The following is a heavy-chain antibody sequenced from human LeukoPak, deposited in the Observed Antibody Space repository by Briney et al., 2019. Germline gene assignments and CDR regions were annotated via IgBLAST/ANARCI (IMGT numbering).Heavy chain of an antibody. Sequence: GGSLRLSCAASGFTFSAYWMTWVRQAPGKGLEWVANIKRDESEKYYVDSVKGRFTVSRDNTKNSVFLQMNSLRPEDTAVYYCVRMEGYSSTPHFDSWGQGTLVAVSS. D-gene: IGHD2-2*01. V-gene: IGHV3-7*01. CDR1: GFTFSAYW. J-gene: IGHJ4*02. CDR3: VRMEGYSSTPHFDS. CDR2: IKRDESEK.